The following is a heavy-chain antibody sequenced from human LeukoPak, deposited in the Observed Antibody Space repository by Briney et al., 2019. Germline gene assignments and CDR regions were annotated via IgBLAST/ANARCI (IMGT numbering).Heavy chain of an antibody. CDR2: ISGSGDSP. Sequence: PGGSLRLSCAASGFTFSSYSMNWVRQAPGRGLEWVSAISGSGDSPHFADSVKGRFTISRDNSQNTVHLQMNNVRAEDSAIYFCAKGSPEMYSASWYGPFDYWGQGTLVTVSS. V-gene: IGHV3-23*01. CDR3: AKGSPEMYSASWYGPFDY. D-gene: IGHD6-13*01. J-gene: IGHJ4*02. CDR1: GFTFSSYS.